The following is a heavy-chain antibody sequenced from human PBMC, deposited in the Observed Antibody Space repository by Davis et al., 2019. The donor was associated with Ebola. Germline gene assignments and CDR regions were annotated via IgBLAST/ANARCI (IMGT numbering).Heavy chain of an antibody. CDR1: GGSIRSYY. CDR3: ATRIFGYYYYGMDV. Sequence: PSETLSLTCIVSGGSIRSYYWSWIRQPPGKGLEWIGYIYYSGSTNYNPSLKSRVTISIDTSKNKFSLKLSSVTAADTAVYYCATRIFGYYYYGMDVWGQGTTVTVSS. CDR2: IYYSGST. J-gene: IGHJ6*02. D-gene: IGHD2-15*01. V-gene: IGHV4-59*08.